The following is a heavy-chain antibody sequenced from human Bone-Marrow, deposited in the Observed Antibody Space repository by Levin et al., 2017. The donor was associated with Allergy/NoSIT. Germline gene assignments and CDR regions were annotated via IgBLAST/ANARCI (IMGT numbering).Heavy chain of an antibody. V-gene: IGHV3-21*01. CDR2: ISGRSNYV. J-gene: IGHJ6*02. CDR3: ARVYFDFWSRNYVDYYFYTMDV. D-gene: IGHD3-3*01. CDR1: GLTFDTDT. Sequence: GESLKISCAASGLTFDTDTMSWVRQAPGKGLEWVSSISGRSNYVFYGDSVRGRFTISRDNAKNSLSLQMNSLRVEDTAVYYCARVYFDFWSRNYVDYYFYTMDVWGQGTTVTVSS.